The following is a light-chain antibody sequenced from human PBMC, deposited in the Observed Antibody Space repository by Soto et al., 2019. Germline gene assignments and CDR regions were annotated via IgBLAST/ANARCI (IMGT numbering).Light chain of an antibody. J-gene: IGKJ4*01. Sequence: TQSPGTLSLSPGERATISCRASQTVCRGCLAWYQQKSGQAPRLLIFGVSNRPTGIPDRFSGSGSGTDFALTISRLGPEDFAVYFCQQYGTSPPLTFGEGTRVDI. CDR3: QQYGTSPPLT. V-gene: IGKV3-20*01. CDR1: QTVCRGC. CDR2: GVS.